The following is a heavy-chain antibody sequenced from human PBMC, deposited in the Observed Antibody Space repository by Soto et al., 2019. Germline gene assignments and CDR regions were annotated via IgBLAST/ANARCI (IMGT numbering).Heavy chain of an antibody. CDR1: GYIFPNYA. CDR2: INPAHGNT. V-gene: IGHV1-3*01. CDR3: GSTNYNPSLKSRATISVDTSKNQFSLKLSSVTAADTAVYYCARAGSGGYSYGQHPGYYYYGMDV. D-gene: IGHD3-10*01. Sequence: ASVKVSCKASGYIFPNYAIHWVRQATGQRLEWMGWINPAHGNTKYSQNLQGRVTITRDTPANTAYMELSSLTSEDTDIYYSGSTNYNPSLKSRATISVDTSKNQFSLKLSSVTAADTAVYYCARAGSGGYSYGQHPGYYYYGMDVWGQGTTVTVSS. J-gene: IGHJ6*02.